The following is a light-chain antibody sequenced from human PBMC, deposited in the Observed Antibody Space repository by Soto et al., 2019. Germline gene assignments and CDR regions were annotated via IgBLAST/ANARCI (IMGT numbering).Light chain of an antibody. Sequence: QSALTQPASVSGSPGQSITISCTGTSSDVGSYNLVSWYQVHPDKAPKLIIYEGNKRPSGVSNRFSGSKSGDTASLTISGLQTADDGDYYCCSYAGRDTPVIFGGGTQLT. CDR3: CSYAGRDTPVI. V-gene: IGLV2-23*01. CDR2: EGN. CDR1: SSDVGSYNL. J-gene: IGLJ2*01.